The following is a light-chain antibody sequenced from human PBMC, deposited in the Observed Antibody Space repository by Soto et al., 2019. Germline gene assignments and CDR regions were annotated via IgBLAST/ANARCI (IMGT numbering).Light chain of an antibody. J-gene: IGLJ1*01. V-gene: IGLV2-14*01. Sequence: QSALAQPASVSGSPGQSITISCTATSSAVGAYNFVSWYQQNPGKAPTLMIYDVSHRPSWVSNRFSGSQSGNTASLTIPGLQAEDEADYYCCSFTSSSTSVFGTGTKLTVL. CDR2: DVS. CDR1: SSAVGAYNF. CDR3: CSFTSSSTSV.